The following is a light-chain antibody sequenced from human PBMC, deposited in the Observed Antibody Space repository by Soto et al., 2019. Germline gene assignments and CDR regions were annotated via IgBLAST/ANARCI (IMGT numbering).Light chain of an antibody. V-gene: IGKV1-8*01. CDR2: AAS. CDR1: QGISSY. CDR3: QDRGNWPIYT. Sequence: AIRMTQSPSSLSASTGDRVTITCRASQGISSYLAWYQQKPGKAPKLLIYAASTLQSGVPSRFSGSGSGTDFTLTISCLQSEDFATYYCQDRGNWPIYTFGGGTKLDLK. J-gene: IGKJ4*01.